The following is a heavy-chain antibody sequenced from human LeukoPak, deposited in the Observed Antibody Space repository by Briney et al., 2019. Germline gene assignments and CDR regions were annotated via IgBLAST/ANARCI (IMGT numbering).Heavy chain of an antibody. D-gene: IGHD6-13*01. CDR1: GGSISSYY. CDR2: IYYSGST. CDR3: ARLVAATGNFDY. Sequence: SETLSLTCTVSGGSISSYYWSWIRQPPGKGLEWIGYIYYSGSTNYNPSLKSRVTISVDRSKNQFSLKLSSVTAADTAVYCCARLVAATGNFDYWGQGTLVTVSS. V-gene: IGHV4-59*12. J-gene: IGHJ4*02.